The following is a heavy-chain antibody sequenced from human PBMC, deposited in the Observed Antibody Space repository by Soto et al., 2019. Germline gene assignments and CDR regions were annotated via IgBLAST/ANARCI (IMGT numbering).Heavy chain of an antibody. Sequence: GGSLRLSCAASGFTFSSYGVHWVRQAPGKGLEWVALLWYDGSKKSYADSVRGRFTISRDISKSTLYLQMNSLRAEDTAVYYCARNIRYTSMAQDDAFDIWGQGTMVTVSS. CDR2: LWYDGSKK. CDR3: ARNIRYTSMAQDDAFDI. J-gene: IGHJ3*02. V-gene: IGHV3-33*01. CDR1: GFTFSSYG. D-gene: IGHD5-18*01.